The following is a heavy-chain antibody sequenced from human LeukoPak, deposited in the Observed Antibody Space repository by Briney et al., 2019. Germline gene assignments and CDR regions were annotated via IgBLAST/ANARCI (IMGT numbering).Heavy chain of an antibody. CDR3: AKCPLVATPSQHFDY. Sequence: ASVKVSCKVSGYTLTELSMHWVRQAPGKGLEWMGGFDPEDGETIYAQKFQGRVTMTEDTSTDTAYMELSSLRSEDTAVYYCAKCPLVATPSQHFDYWGQGTLVTVSS. J-gene: IGHJ4*02. D-gene: IGHD5-12*01. CDR2: FDPEDGET. CDR1: GYTLTELS. V-gene: IGHV1-24*01.